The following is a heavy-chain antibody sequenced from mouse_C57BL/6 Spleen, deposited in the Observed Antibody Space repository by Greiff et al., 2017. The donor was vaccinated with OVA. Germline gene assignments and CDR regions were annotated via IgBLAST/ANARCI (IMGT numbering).Heavy chain of an antibody. CDR2: IYPGAGDT. J-gene: IGHJ2*01. D-gene: IGHD1-1*01. CDR3: AREGDIITTVVDHFDY. CDR1: GYAFSSSW. V-gene: IGHV1-82*01. Sequence: QVQLQQSGPELVKPGASVKISCKASGYAFSSSWMNWVKQRPGKGLEWIGRIYPGAGDTNYNGKFKGKATLTADKSSSTAYMQLSSLTSEDSAVYFCAREGDIITTVVDHFDYWGQGTTLTVSS.